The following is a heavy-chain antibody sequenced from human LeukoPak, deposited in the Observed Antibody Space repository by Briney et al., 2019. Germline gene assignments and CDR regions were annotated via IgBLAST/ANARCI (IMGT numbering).Heavy chain of an antibody. Sequence: PGGSLRLSCAASGFTFSRYWMSWVRQAPGKGLEWVANIKQDGMGKYFVDSVEGRFTISRDNDKNSLHLQMISLRVEDTAVYFCARIGAGRLDGYYHGLDVWGRGTTVAVSS. CDR1: GFTFSRYW. J-gene: IGHJ6*02. CDR2: IKQDGMGK. CDR3: ARIGAGRLDGYYHGLDV. V-gene: IGHV3-7*04. D-gene: IGHD4-17*01.